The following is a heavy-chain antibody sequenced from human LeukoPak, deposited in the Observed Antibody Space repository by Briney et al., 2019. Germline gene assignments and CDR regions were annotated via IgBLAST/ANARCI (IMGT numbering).Heavy chain of an antibody. CDR3: ARDPHYYGSSGYIDY. D-gene: IGHD3-22*01. V-gene: IGHV1-18*01. Sequence: ASVKVSCKASGYTFTSYGISWVRQAPGQGLEWMGWISAYNGNTNYAQKLQGRVTMTTDTSTSTAYMELRSLRSDDTAVYYCARDPHYYGSSGYIDYWGQGTLVTVSS. J-gene: IGHJ4*02. CDR2: ISAYNGNT. CDR1: GYTFTSYG.